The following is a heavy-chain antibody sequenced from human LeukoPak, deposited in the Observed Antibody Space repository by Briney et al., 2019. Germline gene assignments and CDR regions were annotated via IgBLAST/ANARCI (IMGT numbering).Heavy chain of an antibody. J-gene: IGHJ6*02. CDR2: ISGYNGNT. CDR1: GYTFNTYG. Sequence: GASVKVSCKASGYTFNTYGITWVRQAPGQGLAWMGWISGYNGNTNYAQKLQGRVTMTTDTSTSTAYMELGSLRSDDTAVYYCARASVEGFGELDYYGMDVWGQGTTVTVSS. CDR3: ARASVEGFGELDYYGMDV. V-gene: IGHV1-18*01. D-gene: IGHD3-10*01.